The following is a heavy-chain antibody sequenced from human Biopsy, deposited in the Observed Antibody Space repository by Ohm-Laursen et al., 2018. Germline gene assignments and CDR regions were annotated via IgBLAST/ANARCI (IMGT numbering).Heavy chain of an antibody. J-gene: IGHJ4*02. CDR3: ARDGEAKYCRHGVCPSDY. V-gene: IGHV3-21*01. CDR1: GFTFSGFS. CDR2: ISASGNHI. Sequence: SLRLSCTAIGFTFSGFSMNWIRQAPGKGLEWVSSISASGNHIYYTDSVKGRFTVSRDNGKNSLDLQMNSLRGEDTAVYYCARDGEAKYCRHGVCPSDYWGQGTLVTVSS. D-gene: IGHD2-8*01.